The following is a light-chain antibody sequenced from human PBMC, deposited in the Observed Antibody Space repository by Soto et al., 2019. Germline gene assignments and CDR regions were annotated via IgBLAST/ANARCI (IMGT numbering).Light chain of an antibody. J-gene: IGLJ2*01. CDR3: SSYTTISTLVV. V-gene: IGLV2-14*03. CDR1: SSDVGAYNY. Sequence: QSVLTQPASVSGSPGQSITISCTGTSSDVGAYNYVSWYQQHPGKAPKLMIYDVSNRPPGVSNRFSGSKSGNTASLTISGLQAEDEADYYCSSYTTISTLVVFGGGTKLTVL. CDR2: DVS.